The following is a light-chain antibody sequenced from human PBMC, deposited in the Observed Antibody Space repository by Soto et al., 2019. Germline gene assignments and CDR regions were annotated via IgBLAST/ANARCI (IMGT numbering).Light chain of an antibody. CDR3: QQYSSLLS. CDR2: DAS. CDR1: HDVSWN. Sequence: DIQMTQSPSSLSASVGDRVTIACQSSHDVSWNLNWVQQKPGEAPKLLNYDASNLERGVPSRFSGSGSRTDFNLTISSLQPEDVDTYYCQQYSSLLSFGGGTEVDLK. V-gene: IGKV1-33*01. J-gene: IGKJ4*01.